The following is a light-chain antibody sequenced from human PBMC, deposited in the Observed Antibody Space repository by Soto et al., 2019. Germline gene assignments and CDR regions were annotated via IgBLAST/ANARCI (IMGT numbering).Light chain of an antibody. CDR3: QKYNSPPWT. Sequence: NQMTQSPSSLSASVGDRVTITCRASQGISNYLAWYQQKPGKVPKLLIYAASTLHSGVPSRFSGSGSGTDFTLTISSLQSEDVATYYCQKYNSPPWTLGQGTKVEIK. V-gene: IGKV1-27*01. CDR1: QGISNY. J-gene: IGKJ1*01. CDR2: AAS.